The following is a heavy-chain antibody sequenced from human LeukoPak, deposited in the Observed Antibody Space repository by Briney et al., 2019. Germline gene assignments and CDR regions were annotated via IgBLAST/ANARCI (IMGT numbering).Heavy chain of an antibody. CDR3: ARDSVLPYGDAFDI. Sequence: GGSLRLSCAASGFTFSSYSMNWARQAPGKGLEWVSSISSSSSYIYYADSVEGRLTISRDNAKNSLYLQMNSLRAEDTAVYYCARDSVLPYGDAFDIWGQGTMVTVSS. D-gene: IGHD3-10*01. V-gene: IGHV3-21*01. J-gene: IGHJ3*02. CDR2: ISSSSSYI. CDR1: GFTFSSYS.